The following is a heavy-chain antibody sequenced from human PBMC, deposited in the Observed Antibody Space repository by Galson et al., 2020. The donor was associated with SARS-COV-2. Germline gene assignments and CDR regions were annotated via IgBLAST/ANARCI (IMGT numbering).Heavy chain of an antibody. D-gene: IGHD6-13*01. Sequence: ASVKVSCKASGYTFTDYNIQWVRQVPGQGLEWMGWINPNSGGTNSAQMFQGRVTMTSDTSITTAYMELSRLTSDDVAGYYCARRNTNSWRFDDWGQGTLVTGSS. CDR3: ARRNTNSWRFDD. V-gene: IGHV1-2*02. CDR1: GYTFTDYN. J-gene: IGHJ4*02. CDR2: INPNSGGT.